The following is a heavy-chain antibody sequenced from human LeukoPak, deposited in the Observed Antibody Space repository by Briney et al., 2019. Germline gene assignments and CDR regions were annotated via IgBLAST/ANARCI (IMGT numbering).Heavy chain of an antibody. CDR1: GFTFSSYS. CDR2: ISSSSSYI. J-gene: IGHJ6*03. Sequence: NPGGSLRLSCAASGFTFSSYSMNWVRQAPGKGLEWVSSISSSSSYIYYADSVKGRFTISRDNAKNSLYLQMNGLRAEDTAVYYCARETGDYPYYYYMDVWGKGTTVTVSS. V-gene: IGHV3-21*01. CDR3: ARETGDYPYYYYMDV. D-gene: IGHD4-17*01.